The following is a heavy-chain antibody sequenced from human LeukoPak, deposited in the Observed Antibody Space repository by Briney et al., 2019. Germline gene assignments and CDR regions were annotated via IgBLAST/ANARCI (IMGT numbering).Heavy chain of an antibody. J-gene: IGHJ4*02. V-gene: IGHV3-7*01. CDR3: ARKGLPDY. CDR2: IKQDGSNK. CDR1: GFTFSSYW. Sequence: GGSLRLSCAASGFTFSSYWMSWVRQAPGKGLEWVANIKQDGSNKYYVDSVKGRFTLSRDNAKNSLYLQMNSLRVDDTAVYYCARKGLPDYWGQGTLVTVSS.